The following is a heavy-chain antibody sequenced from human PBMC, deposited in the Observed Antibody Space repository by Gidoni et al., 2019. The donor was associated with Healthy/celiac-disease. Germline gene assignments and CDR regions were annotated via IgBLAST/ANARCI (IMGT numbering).Heavy chain of an antibody. CDR1: GGSFSGYY. J-gene: IGHJ3*02. D-gene: IGHD3-16*01. CDR3: ASLMITFGGRDAFDI. Sequence: QVQLQQWGAGLLKPSETLSLTCAVYGGSFSGYYWSWIRQPPGKGLEWIGEINHSGSTNYNPSLKSRVTISVDTSKNQFSLKLSSVTAADTAVYYCASLMITFGGRDAFDIWGQGTMVTVSS. CDR2: INHSGST. V-gene: IGHV4-34*01.